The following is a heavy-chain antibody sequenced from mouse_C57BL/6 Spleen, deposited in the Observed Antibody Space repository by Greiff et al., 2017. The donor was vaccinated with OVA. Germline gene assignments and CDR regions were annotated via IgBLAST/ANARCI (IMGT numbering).Heavy chain of an antibody. CDR3: ARSDDYLDV. J-gene: IGHJ1*03. CDR1: GYTFTDYN. Sequence: QLQQSGPELVKPGASVKIPCKASGYTFTDYNMDWVKQSHGKSLEWIGDINPNNGGTIYNQKFKGKATLTVDKSSSTAYMELRSLTSEDTAVYYCARSDDYLDVWGTGTTVTVSS. CDR2: INPNNGGT. V-gene: IGHV1-18*01.